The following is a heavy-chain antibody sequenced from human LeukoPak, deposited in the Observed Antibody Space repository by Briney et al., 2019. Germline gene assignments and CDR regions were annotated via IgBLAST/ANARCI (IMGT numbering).Heavy chain of an antibody. CDR1: GGSINNYH. CDR3: ARSNAFDI. CDR2: IYYSGGT. J-gene: IGHJ3*02. V-gene: IGHV4-59*01. Sequence: SETLSLTCTVSGGSINNYHWSWIRQPPGKGLEWIGYIYYSGGTNYNPSLKSRVTISVDTSKNQVSLKLSGVTAADTAVYYCARSNAFDIWGQGTMVTVSS.